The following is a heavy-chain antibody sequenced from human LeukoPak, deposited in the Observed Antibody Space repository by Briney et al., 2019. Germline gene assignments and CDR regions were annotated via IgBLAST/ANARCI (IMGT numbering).Heavy chain of an antibody. CDR1: GFTFSSYA. V-gene: IGHV3-23*01. Sequence: GGSLRLSCAASGFTFSSYAMSWVRQAPGKGLEWVSAISGRNGRTYYADSVKGRFTISRDNSKNTLYLQMNSLRAEDTAVYYCAKAHRITIFGVVRSGHYYYYMDVWGKGITVTFSS. CDR3: AKAHRITIFGVVRSGHYYYYMDV. J-gene: IGHJ6*03. CDR2: ISGRNGRT. D-gene: IGHD3-3*01.